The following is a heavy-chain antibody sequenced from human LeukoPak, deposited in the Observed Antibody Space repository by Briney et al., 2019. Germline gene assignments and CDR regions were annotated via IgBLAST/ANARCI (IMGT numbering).Heavy chain of an antibody. CDR1: GFTFSSYW. CDR3: ARGSSFHNY. D-gene: IGHD6-6*01. Sequence: GGSLRLSCAASGFTFSSYWMHWVRQAPGKGLVWVSRINSDGSSTTYADSVKGRFTISRDNANNSLYLQMNSLRAEDTALYYCARGSSFHNYWGQGTLVTVSS. J-gene: IGHJ4*02. V-gene: IGHV3-74*01. CDR2: INSDGSST.